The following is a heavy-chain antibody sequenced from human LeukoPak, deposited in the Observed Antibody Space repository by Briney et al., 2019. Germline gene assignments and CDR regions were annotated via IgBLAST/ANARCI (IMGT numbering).Heavy chain of an antibody. V-gene: IGHV3-15*01. CDR3: TTPIVVPAAREDYYYYYYMDV. CDR2: IKSKTDGGTT. D-gene: IGHD2-2*01. Sequence: GGSLRLSCAASGFTFSNAWMSWVRQAPGKGLEWVGRIKSKTDGGTTDYAAPVKGRFTISRDDSKNTLYLQMNRLKTEDTAVYYCTTPIVVPAAREDYYYYYYMDVWGKGTTVTVSS. J-gene: IGHJ6*03. CDR1: GFTFSNAW.